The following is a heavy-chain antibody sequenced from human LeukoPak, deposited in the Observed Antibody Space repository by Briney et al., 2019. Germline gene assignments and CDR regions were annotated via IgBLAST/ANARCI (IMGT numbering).Heavy chain of an antibody. Sequence: PGRSLRLSCAASGFTFSNYGIRWVRQAPGKGLEWVAVIWYDGSNKYYADSVKGRFTISRDNSKNTLYLQMNSLRGEDTAAYYCARDMGYYDSRGPVGYWGQGTLVTVSS. CDR3: ARDMGYYDSRGPVGY. CDR2: IWYDGSNK. J-gene: IGHJ4*02. V-gene: IGHV3-33*01. D-gene: IGHD3-22*01. CDR1: GFTFSNYG.